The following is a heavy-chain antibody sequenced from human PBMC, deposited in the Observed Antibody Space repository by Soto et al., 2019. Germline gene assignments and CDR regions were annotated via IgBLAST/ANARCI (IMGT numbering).Heavy chain of an antibody. CDR3: ATTTGGSGYYPYFDH. Sequence: QVQLQASGPGLVEPSQTLSLTCSVSGGSISSDVYFWSWIRQHPGKGLEWIGYMYYSDSTYYNPSLESRVTISVDTSSDQFSLKLSSVTAADTAIYYCATTTGGSGYYPYFDHWGQGTLVTVSS. V-gene: IGHV4-31*03. D-gene: IGHD1-1*01. J-gene: IGHJ4*02. CDR1: GGSISSDVYF. CDR2: MYYSDST.